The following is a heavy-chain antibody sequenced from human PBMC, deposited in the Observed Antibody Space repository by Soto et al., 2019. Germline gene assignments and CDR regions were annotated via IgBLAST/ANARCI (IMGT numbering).Heavy chain of an antibody. V-gene: IGHV4-31*03. CDR3: ARGDRQSGYSSSWVFDY. J-gene: IGHJ4*02. CDR2: IFYSGST. Sequence: QVQLQESGPGLVKPSQTLSLICTVSGGSINSGGYYWNWIRQPPGKGLEWIGYIFYSGSTYYNPFLRSRVTRAADTSENQVALKLSSVTAADTAVYFWARGDRQSGYSSSWVFDYWGQGTLVNVSS. D-gene: IGHD6-13*01. CDR1: GGSINSGGYY.